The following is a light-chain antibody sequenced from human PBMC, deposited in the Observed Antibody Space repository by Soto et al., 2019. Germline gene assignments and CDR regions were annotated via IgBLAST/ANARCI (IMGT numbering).Light chain of an antibody. Sequence: DIQMTQSPSTLSASVGDRVTITCRASQSISTWLAWFQQKPGKAPNLLIYKASTLERGVPLRFSGSGSGTEFTLTIRSLQPDDFATYYCQQYKSYSHTFGQGTKQEIK. CDR2: KAS. CDR3: QQYKSYSHT. V-gene: IGKV1-5*03. CDR1: QSISTW. J-gene: IGKJ2*01.